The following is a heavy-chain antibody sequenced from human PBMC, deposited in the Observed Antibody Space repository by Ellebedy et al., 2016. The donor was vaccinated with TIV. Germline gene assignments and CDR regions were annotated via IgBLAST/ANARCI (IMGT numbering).Heavy chain of an antibody. J-gene: IGHJ4*02. CDR1: GGSFSGYY. Sequence: SETLSLXXAVYGGSFSGYYWSWIRQPPGKGLEWIGEINHSGSTNYNPSLKSRVTISVDTSKNQFSLKLSSVTAADTAVYYCARGYCSSTSCYAPFWGQGTLVTVSS. CDR2: INHSGST. D-gene: IGHD2-2*01. V-gene: IGHV4-34*01. CDR3: ARGYCSSTSCYAPF.